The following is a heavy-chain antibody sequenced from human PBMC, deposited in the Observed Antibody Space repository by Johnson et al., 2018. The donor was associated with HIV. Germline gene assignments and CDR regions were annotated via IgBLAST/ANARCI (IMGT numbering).Heavy chain of an antibody. CDR1: GFTVSSNY. D-gene: IGHD2-15*01. CDR2: ISSSGSTI. V-gene: IGHV3-11*04. J-gene: IGHJ3*02. Sequence: QVQLVESGGGLIQPGGSLRLSCAASGFTVSSNYMSWVRQAPGKGLEWVSYISSSGSTISYADSVKGRFTISRHNAKNSLYLQMNILRAGDTAVYYCVGYCRGGCSSAFAIWGQWTMGTVSS. CDR3: VGYCRGGCSSAFAI.